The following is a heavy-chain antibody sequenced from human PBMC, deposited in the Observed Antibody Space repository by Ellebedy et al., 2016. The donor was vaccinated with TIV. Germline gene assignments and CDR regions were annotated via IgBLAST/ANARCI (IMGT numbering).Heavy chain of an antibody. D-gene: IGHD2-15*01. CDR1: GFTFSSYA. V-gene: IGHV3-23*01. Sequence: GESLKISCAASGFTFSSYAMSWVRQAPGKGLEWVSTISDIGGSTYYADSVKGRFTISRDNSKNTLHLQMNSLRAEDTAVYYCASLLGRYCSGGSCPLDYWGQGTLVTVSS. J-gene: IGHJ4*02. CDR2: ISDIGGST. CDR3: ASLLGRYCSGGSCPLDY.